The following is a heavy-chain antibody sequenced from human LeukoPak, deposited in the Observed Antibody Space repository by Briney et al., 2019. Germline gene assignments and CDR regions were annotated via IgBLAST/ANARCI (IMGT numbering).Heavy chain of an antibody. D-gene: IGHD5-12*01. CDR3: ARGGWLRLYYFDY. J-gene: IGHJ4*02. CDR1: GGSISSYY. CDR2: IYYSGST. V-gene: IGHV4-59*01. Sequence: KPSETLSLTCTVSGGSISSYYWSWIRQPPGKGLEWIGYIYYSGSTNYNPSLKSRVTISVDTSKNQFSLKLSSVTAADTAVYYCARGGWLRLYYFDYWGQGTLVTVSS.